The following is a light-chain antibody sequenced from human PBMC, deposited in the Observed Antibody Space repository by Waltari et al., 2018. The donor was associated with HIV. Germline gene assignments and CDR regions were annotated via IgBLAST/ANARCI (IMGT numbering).Light chain of an antibody. CDR2: EDT. V-gene: IGLV3-1*01. Sequence: SYELTQSPSLSVSPGQTASITCSGDKLGDQYACWYQQKPGQSPVLVIYEDTKRPSGIPALFAGSSSGNTATLTIRGTQAVDAADYYCQAWDTSVWVFGGGTKLTVL. CDR1: KLGDQY. J-gene: IGLJ3*02. CDR3: QAWDTSVWV.